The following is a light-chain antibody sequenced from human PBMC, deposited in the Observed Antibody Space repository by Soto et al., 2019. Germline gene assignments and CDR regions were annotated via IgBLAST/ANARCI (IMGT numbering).Light chain of an antibody. CDR1: QSVSSY. CDR2: DSS. CDR3: QQRSNWPRT. V-gene: IGKV3-11*01. Sequence: ILMTQSPATLSLSPGERATLSCRASQSVSSYLAWYQQKPGQAPRLLIYDSSNRAAGIPARFSGSGSGTDFTLTISSLEPEDFAVYYCQQRSNWPRTFGQGTKVEIK. J-gene: IGKJ1*01.